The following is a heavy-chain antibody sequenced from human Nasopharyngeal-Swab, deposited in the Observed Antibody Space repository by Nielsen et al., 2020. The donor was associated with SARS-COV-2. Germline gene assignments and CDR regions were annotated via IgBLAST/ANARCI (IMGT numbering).Heavy chain of an antibody. V-gene: IGHV4-39*07. CDR1: GGSISSSSYY. Sequence: SETLSLTCTVSGGSISSSSYYWGWIRQPPGKGLEWIGSIYYSGSTYYKPSLKSRVTISVDTSKNQFSLNLSSVTAADTAVYYCGRGACSITTCYENVDVWGQGTTVTVSS. CDR2: IYYSGST. CDR3: GRGACSITTCYENVDV. D-gene: IGHD2-2*01. J-gene: IGHJ6*02.